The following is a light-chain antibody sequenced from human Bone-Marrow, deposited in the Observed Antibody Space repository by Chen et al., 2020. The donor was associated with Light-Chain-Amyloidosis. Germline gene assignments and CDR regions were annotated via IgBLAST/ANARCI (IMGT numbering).Light chain of an antibody. CDR1: QTISSNY. Sequence: EIVLTPSPGTLSLSPGEGANLSCRASQTISSNYLTWYQQKFGQAPRLLIYGSSSRATDIPDRFTGSGSGTDFTLTINRLEPEDFAMYYCQQYGTSPLTFGGGTKVEIK. CDR3: QQYGTSPLT. CDR2: GSS. J-gene: IGKJ4*01. V-gene: IGKV3-20*01.